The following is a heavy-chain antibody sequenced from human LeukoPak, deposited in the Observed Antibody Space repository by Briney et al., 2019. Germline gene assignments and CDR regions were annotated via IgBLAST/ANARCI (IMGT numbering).Heavy chain of an antibody. CDR1: GFTFSSFA. CDR2: ISSNGGST. CDR3: ARVVGFGFDL. Sequence: GGSLRLSCAASGFTFSSFAMHWVRQAPGKGLEYVSGISSNGGSTYYANSVKGRFTISRDNSKNTLYLQMGSLKTEDMAVYFCARVVGFGFDLSGQGTLVTVSS. V-gene: IGHV3-64*01. D-gene: IGHD1-26*01. J-gene: IGHJ4*02.